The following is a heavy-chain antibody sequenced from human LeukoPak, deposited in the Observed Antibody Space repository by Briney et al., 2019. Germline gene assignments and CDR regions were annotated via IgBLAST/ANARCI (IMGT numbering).Heavy chain of an antibody. CDR1: GYTFTSYA. Sequence: GASVKVSCKASGYTFTSYAMNWVRQAPGQGLEWMGWINTNTGNPTYAQGFTGRFVFSLDTSVSTAYLQISSLKAEDTAVYYCARDSYDFWSGYFLGGHYYYMDVWGKGTTVTVSS. D-gene: IGHD3-3*01. J-gene: IGHJ6*03. V-gene: IGHV7-4-1*02. CDR2: INTNTGNP. CDR3: ARDSYDFWSGYFLGGHYYYMDV.